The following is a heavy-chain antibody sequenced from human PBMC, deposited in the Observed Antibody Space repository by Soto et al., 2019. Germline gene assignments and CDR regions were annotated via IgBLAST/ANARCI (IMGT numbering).Heavy chain of an antibody. D-gene: IGHD2-2*01. CDR3: ARGSLGYCSSTSCPQGDYYGMDV. J-gene: IGHJ6*02. Sequence: GGSLRLSCAASGFTFSSYDMHWVRQATGKGLEWVSAIGTAGDPYYPGSVKGRFTISRENAKNSLYLQMNSLRAGDTAVYYCARGSLGYCSSTSCPQGDYYGMDVWGQGTTVTVSS. V-gene: IGHV3-13*05. CDR2: IGTAGDP. CDR1: GFTFSSYD.